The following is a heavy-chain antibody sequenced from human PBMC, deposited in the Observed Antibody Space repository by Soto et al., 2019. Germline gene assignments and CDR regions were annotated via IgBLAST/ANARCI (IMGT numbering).Heavy chain of an antibody. Sequence: QVQLVQSGAEVKKPGASVKVSCKASGYTFTGNYMHRVRQAPGQGLEWMGWINPNSDGTNYAQKFQGTVTVTRDTSISTAYMELSRLRSDDTAVYYCARDGDSSSPFNIWGQGTMVTVSS. J-gene: IGHJ3*02. V-gene: IGHV1-2*02. CDR2: INPNSDGT. CDR1: GYTFTGNY. CDR3: ARDGDSSSPFNI. D-gene: IGHD6-6*01.